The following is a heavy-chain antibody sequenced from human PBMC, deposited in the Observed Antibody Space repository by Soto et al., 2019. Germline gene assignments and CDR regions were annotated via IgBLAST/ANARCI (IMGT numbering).Heavy chain of an antibody. CDR2: ISSSSNYI. CDR1: GFTFSTYS. Sequence: EVQLVESGGGLVKPGGSLRLSCAASGFTFSTYSMNWVRQAPGKGLEWVSSISSSSNYIYYADSVKGRFTVSRDNAKNSLDLQMNSLRAEDTAVYYCARVPCDFWGQGTLVTVSS. CDR3: ARVPCDF. J-gene: IGHJ4*02. V-gene: IGHV3-21*01.